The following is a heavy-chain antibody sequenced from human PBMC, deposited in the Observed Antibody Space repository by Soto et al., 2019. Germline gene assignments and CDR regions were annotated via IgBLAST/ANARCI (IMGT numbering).Heavy chain of an antibody. V-gene: IGHV3-33*01. Sequence: QVQLVESGGGVVQPGRSLRLSCAASGFTFSSYGMHWVRQAPGKGLEWVAVIWYDGSNKYYADSVKGRFTISRDNSKNTLYLQMNSLRAEDTAVYYCARDGRYGPRGWFAPWGQGTLVTVSS. CDR3: ARDGRYGPRGWFAP. CDR1: GFTFSSYG. J-gene: IGHJ5*02. D-gene: IGHD5-18*01. CDR2: IWYDGSNK.